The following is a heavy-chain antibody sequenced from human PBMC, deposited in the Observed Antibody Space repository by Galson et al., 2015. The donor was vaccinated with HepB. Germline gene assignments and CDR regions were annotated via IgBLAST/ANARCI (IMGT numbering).Heavy chain of an antibody. CDR1: GFRFSTLA. Sequence: SLRLSCAASGFRFSTLAMSWVRQAPGKGPEWVSTISYRGDNTYYADSVKGRFTISRDNSKNTLYLRMNSLRAEDTAVYYCAKRGDIVVVATTIYVDYWGQGTLVTVSS. D-gene: IGHD2-2*01. J-gene: IGHJ4*02. CDR3: AKRGDIVVVATTIYVDY. CDR2: ISYRGDNT. V-gene: IGHV3-23*01.